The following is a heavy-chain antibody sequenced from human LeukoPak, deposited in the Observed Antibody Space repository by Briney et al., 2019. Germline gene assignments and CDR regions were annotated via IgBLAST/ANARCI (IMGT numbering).Heavy chain of an antibody. V-gene: IGHV3-21*01. J-gene: IGHJ3*02. CDR2: ISSSSCYI. D-gene: IGHD2-21*02. CDR3: AGESPYCGGDCYLSDAFDI. Sequence: GGSLRLSCAASGFTFSSYSMNWVRQAPGKGLEWVSSISSSSCYIYYADSVKGRFTISRDNAKNSLYLQMNSLRAEDTAVYYCAGESPYCGGDCYLSDAFDIWGQGTMVTVSS. CDR1: GFTFSSYS.